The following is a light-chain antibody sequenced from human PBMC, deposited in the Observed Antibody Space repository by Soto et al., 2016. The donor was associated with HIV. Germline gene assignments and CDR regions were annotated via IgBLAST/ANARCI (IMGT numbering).Light chain of an antibody. V-gene: IGLV3-21*03. CDR1: NIGSKS. Sequence: SYELTQPPSVSVAPGKTASITCGGNNIGSKSVHWYQQKPGQAPVLVVHDDTDRPSGIPERISGANSGNTATLTISRVEAGDEADYYCQVWDASSENYVFGAGTKGHRP. CDR2: DDT. J-gene: IGLJ1*01. CDR3: QVWDASSENYV.